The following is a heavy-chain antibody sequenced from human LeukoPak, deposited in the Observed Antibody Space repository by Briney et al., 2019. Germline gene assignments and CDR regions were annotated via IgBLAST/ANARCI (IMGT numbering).Heavy chain of an antibody. D-gene: IGHD2-2*01. V-gene: IGHV3-23*01. CDR2: ISGSGGST. CDR3: AKSVVPAAIDPDAFDI. Sequence: GGSLRLSCAASGFTFSSYAMSWVRQAPGKGPEWVSAISGSGGSTYYADSVKGRFTISRDNSKNTLYLQMNSLRAEDTAVYYCAKSVVPAAIDPDAFDIWGQGTMVTVSS. J-gene: IGHJ3*02. CDR1: GFTFSSYA.